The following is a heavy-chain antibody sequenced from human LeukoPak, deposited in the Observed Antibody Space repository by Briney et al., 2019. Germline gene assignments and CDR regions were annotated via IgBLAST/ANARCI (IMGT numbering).Heavy chain of an antibody. V-gene: IGHV1-46*01. CDR3: AMSYSSSWLSQGRLDH. CDR2: INPSGGST. J-gene: IGHJ4*02. CDR1: GYTFSSYY. Sequence: ASVKVSCKASGYTFSSYYMHWVRQAPGQGLEWMGIINPSGGSTSYAQKFQGRVTMTRDTSTTTVFMELSSLRSEDTAVYYCAMSYSSSWLSQGRLDHWGQGTLVTVSS. D-gene: IGHD6-13*01.